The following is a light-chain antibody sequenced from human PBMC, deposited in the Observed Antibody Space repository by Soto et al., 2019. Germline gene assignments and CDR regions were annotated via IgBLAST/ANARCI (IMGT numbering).Light chain of an antibody. CDR2: GAS. CDR3: QPYGSLPFS. Sequence: PGERATLAWRARQGTSSTYFARSQPKSGQAPWLLIFGASSRATGIPHRFSGSGSGTDFILTISRLEPEDFAVYYYQPYGSLPFSFGQGTRLE. J-gene: IGKJ5*01. CDR1: QGTSSTY. V-gene: IGKV3-20*01.